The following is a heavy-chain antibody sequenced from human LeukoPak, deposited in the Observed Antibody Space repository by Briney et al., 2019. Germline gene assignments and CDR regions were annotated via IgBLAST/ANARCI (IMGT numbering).Heavy chain of an antibody. CDR2: IRYDGRNK. CDR3: AKDSLRERIVGSTTRGVNDY. V-gene: IGHV3-30*02. Sequence: GGSLRLSCAASEFTFSTYSMNWVRQAPGKGLEWVAFIRYDGRNKYYADSVKGRFTISRDNSKNTLYLQMNSLRGEDTAVYYCAKDSLRERIVGSTTRGVNDYWGQGTLVTVSS. D-gene: IGHD1-26*01. CDR1: EFTFSTYS. J-gene: IGHJ4*02.